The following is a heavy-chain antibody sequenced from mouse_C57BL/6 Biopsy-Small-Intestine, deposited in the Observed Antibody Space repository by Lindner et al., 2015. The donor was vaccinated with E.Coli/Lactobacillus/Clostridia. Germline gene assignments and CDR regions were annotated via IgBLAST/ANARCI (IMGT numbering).Heavy chain of an antibody. D-gene: IGHD2-3*01. CDR1: GYNFTSYG. J-gene: IGHJ1*03. CDR3: ARGFDGYYRYFDV. Sequence: VQLQESGAELARPGASVKLSCKASGYNFTSYGISWVKQRTGQGLEWIGEIFPRSGNTYYNEKFKGKATLTADKSSSTAYMELRSLTSEDSAVYFCARGFDGYYRYFDVWGTGTTVTVSS. CDR2: IFPRSGNT. V-gene: IGHV1-81*01.